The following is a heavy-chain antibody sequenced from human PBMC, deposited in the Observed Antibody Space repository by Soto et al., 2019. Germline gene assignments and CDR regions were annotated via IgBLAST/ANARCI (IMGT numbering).Heavy chain of an antibody. V-gene: IGHV3-23*01. J-gene: IGHJ4*02. CDR3: AKDPGYCSGGSCYSSFHTAMVIPYYFDY. CDR1: GFTFSSYA. D-gene: IGHD2-15*01. Sequence: HPGGSLRLSCAASGFTFSSYAMSWVRQAPGKGLEWVSAISGSGGSTYYADSVKGRFTISRDNSKNTLYLQMNSLRAEDTAVYYCAKDPGYCSGGSCYSSFHTAMVIPYYFDYWGQGTLVTVSS. CDR2: ISGSGGST.